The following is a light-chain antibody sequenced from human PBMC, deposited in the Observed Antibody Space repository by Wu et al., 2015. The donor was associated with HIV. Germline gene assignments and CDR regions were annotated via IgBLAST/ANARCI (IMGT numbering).Light chain of an antibody. V-gene: IGKV3-20*01. Sequence: EIVLTQSPGTLSLSPGERATLSCRASQSVSSYLAWYQQRLGQAPRLLIYGASSRATGIPGRFSGSGSGTDFTLTISRLEPEDFAVYYCQQYGSSLRTFGQGTKVEIK. CDR3: QQYGSSLRT. CDR1: QSVSSY. CDR2: GAS. J-gene: IGKJ1*01.